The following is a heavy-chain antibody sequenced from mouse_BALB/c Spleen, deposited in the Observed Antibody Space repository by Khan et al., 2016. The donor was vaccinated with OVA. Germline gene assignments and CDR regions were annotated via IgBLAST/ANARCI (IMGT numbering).Heavy chain of an antibody. J-gene: IGHJ3*01. CDR2: INPSNGYT. Sequence: VQLQQSGAELARPGASVKMSCKASGYTFTSYTIHWIKLRPGQGLEWIGYINPSNGYTNYNQKFKDKATLTADKSSTTAYMQRSSLTSDEDEGDNWVRDGAYYRNDGWFAYWGQGTLVTVSA. CDR3: VRDGAYYRNDGWFAY. D-gene: IGHD2-14*01. CDR1: GYTFTSYT. V-gene: IGHV1-4*01.